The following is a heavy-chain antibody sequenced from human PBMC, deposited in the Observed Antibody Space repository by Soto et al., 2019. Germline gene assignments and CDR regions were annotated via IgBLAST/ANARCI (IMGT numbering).Heavy chain of an antibody. V-gene: IGHV3-33*01. CDR3: ARCGLRFLEWPLDY. J-gene: IGHJ4*02. D-gene: IGHD3-3*01. CDR1: GFTFSSYG. Sequence: QVQLVESGGCVVQPGRSLRLSCAASGFTFSSYGMHWVRQAPGKGLEWVAVIWYDGSNKYYADSVKGRFTISRDNSKNTLYLQMNSLRAEDTAVYYCARCGLRFLEWPLDYWGQGTLVTVSS. CDR2: IWYDGSNK.